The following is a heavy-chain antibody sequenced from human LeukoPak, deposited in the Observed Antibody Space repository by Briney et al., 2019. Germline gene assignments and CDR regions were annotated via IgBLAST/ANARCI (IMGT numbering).Heavy chain of an antibody. CDR1: GFSFSSYA. Sequence: PGGSLRLSCAASGFSFSSYAMNWVRQAPGKGLEWVSIIYSGGRTYYVDSVKGRFTISKDNSKNTLFLQMNSLRPGDTAVYYCARRTGDDTCWGQGTRVTVSS. D-gene: IGHD7-27*01. J-gene: IGHJ4*02. CDR2: IYSGGRT. CDR3: ARRTGDDTC. V-gene: IGHV3-66*04.